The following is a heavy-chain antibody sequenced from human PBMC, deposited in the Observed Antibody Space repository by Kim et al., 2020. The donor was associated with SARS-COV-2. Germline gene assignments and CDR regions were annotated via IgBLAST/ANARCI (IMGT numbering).Heavy chain of an antibody. CDR2: NK. J-gene: IGHJ4*02. D-gene: IGHD2-2*01. Sequence: NKDSAATVKGRVTIARDNSKNRLYLQMNSLRAEDMAVYYCATQLRGAFDDWGQGTLVTVSS. CDR3: ATQLRGAFDD. V-gene: IGHV3-30*13.